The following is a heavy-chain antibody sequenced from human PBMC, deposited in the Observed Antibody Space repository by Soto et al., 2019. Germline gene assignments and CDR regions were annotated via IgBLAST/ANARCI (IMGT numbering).Heavy chain of an antibody. CDR1: GFTFSTFA. CDR3: ATSGPTNYFDF. CDR2: ITGGSGFT. J-gene: IGHJ4*02. V-gene: IGHV3-23*01. D-gene: IGHD1-26*01. Sequence: EVQLLESGGGFVQPGGSLRLSCAASGFTFSTFAMNWVRQAPGKGLEWVSGITGGSGFTFYADSVKGRFTISRDDSENTLFLQMSSLRAEDTAKYYCATSGPTNYFDFWGQGTRVTVSS.